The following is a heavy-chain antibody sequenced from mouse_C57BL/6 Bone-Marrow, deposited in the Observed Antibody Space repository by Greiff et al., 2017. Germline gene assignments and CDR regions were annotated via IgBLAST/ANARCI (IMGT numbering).Heavy chain of an antibody. V-gene: IGHV1-76*01. Sequence: QVQLQQSGAELVRPGASVKLSCKASGYTFTDYYINWVKQRPGQGLEWIARIYPGSGNTYYNEKFKGKATLTAEKSSSTAYMQLSSLTSEDSAVYFCAREGSMDGYSFAYWGQGTTLTVSS. CDR2: IYPGSGNT. CDR3: AREGSMDGYSFAY. D-gene: IGHD2-3*01. CDR1: GYTFTDYY. J-gene: IGHJ2*01.